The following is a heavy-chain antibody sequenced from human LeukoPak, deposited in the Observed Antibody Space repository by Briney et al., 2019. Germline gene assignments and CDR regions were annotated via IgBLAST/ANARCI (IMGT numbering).Heavy chain of an antibody. CDR3: ARPGKYYYDSSGYPYYYGMDV. J-gene: IGHJ6*02. CDR1: GFTVSSNY. D-gene: IGHD3-22*01. CDR2: IYSGGST. V-gene: IGHV3-66*04. Sequence: GGSLRLSCAASGFTVSSNYMSWVRQAPGKGLEWVSVIYSGGSTYYADSVKGRFTISRDNSKNTLYLQMNSLRAEDTAVYYCARPGKYYYDSSGYPYYYGMDVWGQGTTVTVTS.